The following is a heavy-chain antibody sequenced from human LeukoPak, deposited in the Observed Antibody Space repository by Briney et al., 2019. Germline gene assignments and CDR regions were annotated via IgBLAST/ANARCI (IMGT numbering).Heavy chain of an antibody. V-gene: IGHV3-9*01. CDR3: AKVDDSSGYGDAFDI. Sequence: QTGGSLRLSCAASGFTFDDYAMHWVRQAPGKGLEWVSGISWNSGSIGYADSVKGRFTISRDNAKNSLYLQMNSPRAEDTALYYCAKVDDSSGYGDAFDIWGQGTMVTVSS. CDR2: ISWNSGSI. D-gene: IGHD3-22*01. CDR1: GFTFDDYA. J-gene: IGHJ3*02.